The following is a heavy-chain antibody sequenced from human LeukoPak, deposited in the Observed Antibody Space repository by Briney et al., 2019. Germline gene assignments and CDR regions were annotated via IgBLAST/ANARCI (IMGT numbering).Heavy chain of an antibody. V-gene: IGHV3-33*06. D-gene: IGHD2-8*01. CDR3: AKANGGHNARFDY. CDR2: IWYDGSNK. CDR1: GFTFSTYG. J-gene: IGHJ4*02. Sequence: GGSLRLSCAASGFTFSTYGMHWVRQAPGKGLEWVAVIWYDGSNKYYADSVKGRFTISRDNSKNTLYLQMNSLRAEDTAVYYCAKANGGHNARFDYWGQGTLVTVSS.